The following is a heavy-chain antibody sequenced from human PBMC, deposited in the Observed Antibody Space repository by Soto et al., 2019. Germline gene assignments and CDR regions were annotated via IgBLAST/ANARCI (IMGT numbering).Heavy chain of an antibody. D-gene: IGHD2-15*01. CDR3: AKAQEPSGNVNSYLDY. CDR1: GFTFSNYA. Sequence: VQLLQSGGGLIQPGGSLRLSCTTSGFTFSNYAMSWVRQAPGKGLEGVSVITGSGDVSYVTDRFKGRFTVSRDNSNNTLFLEMSSLRADDTAVYFCAKAQEPSGNVNSYLDYWGQGIRVTVSP. V-gene: IGHV3-23*01. J-gene: IGHJ4*02. CDR2: ITGSGDVS.